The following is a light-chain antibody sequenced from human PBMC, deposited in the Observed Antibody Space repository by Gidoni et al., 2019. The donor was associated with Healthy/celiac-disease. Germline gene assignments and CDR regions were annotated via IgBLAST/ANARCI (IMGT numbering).Light chain of an antibody. CDR3: QQYGSXPDT. CDR1: QSVSSSY. J-gene: IGKJ2*01. V-gene: IGKV3-20*01. CDR2: GAS. Sequence: EIVFTQSPGTLSLSPGERATLSCRASQSVSSSYLAWYQQRPGQAPRLLIYGASSSATGIPDRFSGSGSGTDFTLTISRLEPEDFAVYYCQQYGSXPDTFGQGTKLEXK.